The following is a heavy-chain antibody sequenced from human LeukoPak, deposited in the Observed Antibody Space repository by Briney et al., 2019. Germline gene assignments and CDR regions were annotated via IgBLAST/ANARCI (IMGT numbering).Heavy chain of an antibody. D-gene: IGHD6-19*01. CDR3: ARGSVAGISHYYMDV. V-gene: IGHV1-46*01. Sequence: GASVKVSCKASGYTFTSYYMHWVRQAPGQGLEWMGIINPSGGSTSYAQKFQGRVTMTRNTSISTAYMELSSLRSEDTAVYYCARGSVAGISHYYMDVWGKGTTVTISS. CDR2: INPSGGST. J-gene: IGHJ6*03. CDR1: GYTFTSYY.